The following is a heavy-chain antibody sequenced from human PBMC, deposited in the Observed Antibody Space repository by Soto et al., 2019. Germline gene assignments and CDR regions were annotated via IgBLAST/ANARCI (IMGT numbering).Heavy chain of an antibody. CDR2: IIPIVGTA. V-gene: IGHV1-69*12. CDR1: GGTFSSYA. CDR3: AREEGYSSPYYFYGMDV. J-gene: IGHJ6*02. D-gene: IGHD6-13*01. Sequence: QVQLVQSGAEVKKPGSSVKVSCKASGGTFSSYAISWVRQAPGQGLEWMGGIIPIVGTANYAQKFQGRVTITADESTSTAYMELSSLRSEDTAVYYCAREEGYSSPYYFYGMDVWCQGSTVTFSS.